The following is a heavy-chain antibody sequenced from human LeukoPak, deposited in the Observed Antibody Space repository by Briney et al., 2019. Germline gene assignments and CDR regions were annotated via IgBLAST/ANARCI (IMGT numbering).Heavy chain of an antibody. Sequence: ETLSLTCAVYGGSFSGYYWSWVRQAPGTGLEWVSAISGSGGSTYYADSVKGRFTISRDNSKNTLYLQMNSLRAEDTAVYYCAKVGLKYYDSSGSIDYWGQGTLVTVSS. CDR2: ISGSGGST. D-gene: IGHD3-22*01. CDR1: GGSFSGYY. CDR3: AKVGLKYYDSSGSIDY. J-gene: IGHJ4*02. V-gene: IGHV3-23*01.